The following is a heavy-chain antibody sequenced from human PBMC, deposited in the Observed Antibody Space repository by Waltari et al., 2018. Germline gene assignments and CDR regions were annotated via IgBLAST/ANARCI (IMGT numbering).Heavy chain of an antibody. CDR1: GYTFVDYT. V-gene: IGHV3-48*01. Sequence: EVHLVASGGGLVQPEGSLKISCSGSGYTFVDYTMSWVRQAPGKGLEWVSHISSGSITIYYADSVKGRFTISRDNAKNTLYLQMNSLTVEDTAVYYCARQIVAGRNGFDYWGQGTLVTVSS. D-gene: IGHD5-12*01. CDR3: ARQIVAGRNGFDY. J-gene: IGHJ4*02. CDR2: ISSGSITI.